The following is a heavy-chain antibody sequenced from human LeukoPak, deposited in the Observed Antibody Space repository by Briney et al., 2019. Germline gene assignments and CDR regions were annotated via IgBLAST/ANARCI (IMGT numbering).Heavy chain of an antibody. V-gene: IGHV4-4*07. D-gene: IGHD3-9*01. CDR1: GVSISSYY. Sequence: PSETLSLTCTVSGVSISSYYWSWIRQPAGKGLEWIGRIYTSGSTNYNPSLKSRVTMSVDTSKNQFSLKLSSVTTADTAVYYCARASRDTYYDILTGYHFDYWGRGTLVTVSS. J-gene: IGHJ4*02. CDR3: ARASRDTYYDILTGYHFDY. CDR2: IYTSGST.